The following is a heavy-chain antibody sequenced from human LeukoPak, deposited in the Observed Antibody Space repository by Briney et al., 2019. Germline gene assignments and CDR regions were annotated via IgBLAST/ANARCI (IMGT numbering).Heavy chain of an antibody. D-gene: IGHD2-21*01. J-gene: IGHJ4*02. CDR1: GGSISSGGYY. CDR3: ARGRVSNFDY. Sequence: TSQTLSLTCTVSGGSISSGGYYWSWIRQHPGKGLEWIGYIYYSGSTYYNPSLKSRVTISVDTSKNQFSLKLSSVTAADTAVYYCARGRVSNFDYWGQGTLVTVSS. CDR2: IYYSGST. V-gene: IGHV4-31*03.